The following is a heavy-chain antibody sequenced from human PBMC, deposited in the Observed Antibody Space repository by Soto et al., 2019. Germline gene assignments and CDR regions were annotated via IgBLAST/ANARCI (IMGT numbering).Heavy chain of an antibody. V-gene: IGHV1-46*01. CDR3: ARDRGTVTTLVPLPPSLEPYFDY. Sequence: GASVKVSCKASGYTFTSYYMHWVRQAPGQGLEWMGIINPSGGSTSYAQKFQGRVTMTRDTSTSTVYMELSSLRSEDTAVYYCARDRGTVTTLVPLPPSLEPYFDYWGQGTLVTVSS. D-gene: IGHD4-4*01. J-gene: IGHJ4*02. CDR1: GYTFTSYY. CDR2: INPSGGST.